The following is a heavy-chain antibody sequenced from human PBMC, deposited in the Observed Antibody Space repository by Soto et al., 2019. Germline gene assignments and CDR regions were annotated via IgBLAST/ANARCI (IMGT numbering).Heavy chain of an antibody. CDR1: GASVARGTNY. CDR3: EGDRRGIADSFIYYFGMEV. D-gene: IGHD6-13*01. J-gene: IGHJ6*02. V-gene: IGHV4-61*01. CDR2: IFDAATA. Sequence: QVQLQESGPGLMKPSGTLSLICSVSGASVARGTNYWSWVRQAPGRGLEWIGYIFDAATAIYNPSFESLVFTSLDAAKNQVSMKLTSVTAADTAVYVCEGDRRGIADSFIYYFGMEVWGQGASFTFS.